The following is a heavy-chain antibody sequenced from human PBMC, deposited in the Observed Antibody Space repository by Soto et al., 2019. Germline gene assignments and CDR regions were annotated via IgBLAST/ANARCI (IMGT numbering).Heavy chain of an antibody. D-gene: IGHD1-1*01. J-gene: IGHJ5*02. CDR2: IYATGTT. CDR3: VRDGTKTLRDWFDP. V-gene: IGHV4-4*07. CDR1: GASISGSY. Sequence: NPSEILSLTCTVSGASISGSYWSWIRKSAGKGLEWIGRIYATGTTDYNPSLKSRVMMSVDTSKKQFSLKLRSVTAADTAVYYCVRDGTKTLRDWFDPWGQGISVTAPQ.